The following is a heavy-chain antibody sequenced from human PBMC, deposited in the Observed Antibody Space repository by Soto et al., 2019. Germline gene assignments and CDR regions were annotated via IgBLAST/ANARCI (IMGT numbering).Heavy chain of an antibody. CDR3: ARGAPHDIVVVPAAAFGY. CDR2: INHSGST. D-gene: IGHD2-2*01. V-gene: IGHV4-34*01. CDR1: GRSFSGYY. Sequence: SETLSLTCAVYGRSFSGYYWSWIRQPPGKGLEWIGEINHSGSTNYNPSLKSRVTISVDTSKNQFSLKLSSVTAADTAVYYCARGAPHDIVVVPAAAFGYWGQGTLVTVSS. J-gene: IGHJ4*02.